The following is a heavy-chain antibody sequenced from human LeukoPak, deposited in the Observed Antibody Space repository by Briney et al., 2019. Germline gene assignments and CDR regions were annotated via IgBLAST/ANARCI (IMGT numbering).Heavy chain of an antibody. CDR1: GGTFSSYA. CDR2: IIPILGIA. D-gene: IGHD2-15*01. CDR3: ARDYMGLNLGYCSGGSCQESYYYYMDV. V-gene: IGHV1-69*04. Sequence: SVKVSCTASGGTFSSYAISWVRQAPGQGLEWMGRIIPILGIANYAQKFQGSVTITADKSTSTAYMELSSLRSEDTAVYYCARDYMGLNLGYCSGGSCQESYYYYMDVWGKGTTVTVSS. J-gene: IGHJ6*03.